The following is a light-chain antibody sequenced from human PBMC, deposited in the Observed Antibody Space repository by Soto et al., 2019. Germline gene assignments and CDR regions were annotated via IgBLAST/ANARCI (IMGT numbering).Light chain of an antibody. CDR1: TSNIGSHS. V-gene: IGLV1-44*01. CDR3: TAWETSLTGHLV. CDR2: SND. Sequence: QSVLTQPPSASGAPGQTVTISCSGTTSNIGSHSVNWYRQLPGTAPKVVMFSNDERPSGVPDRFSGSKSGTSASLTITGLQSEDEADYYCTAWETSLTGHLVFGGGTKLTVL. J-gene: IGLJ2*01.